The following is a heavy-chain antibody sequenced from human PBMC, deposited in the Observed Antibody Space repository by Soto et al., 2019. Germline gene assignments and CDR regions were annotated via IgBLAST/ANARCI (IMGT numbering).Heavy chain of an antibody. J-gene: IGHJ6*02. Sequence: PSETLSLTCTVSGGSIRSYYWSWIRQPPGKGLEWIGYIYYSGSTNYNPSLKSRVTLSVDTSKNQFSLKLSSVTAADTAVYYCARVPLNYDIVTGFTYYCGMDVWGQGTTFTVSS. CDR3: ARVPLNYDIVTGFTYYCGMDV. CDR2: IYYSGST. CDR1: GGSIRSYY. V-gene: IGHV4-59*01. D-gene: IGHD3-9*01.